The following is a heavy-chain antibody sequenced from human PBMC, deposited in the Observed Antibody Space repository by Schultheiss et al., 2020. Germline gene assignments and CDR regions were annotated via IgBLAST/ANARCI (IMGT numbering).Heavy chain of an antibody. CDR1: GGTFSSYA. Sequence: ASVKVSCKASGGTFSSYAISWVRQAPGQGLEWMGIINPSGGSTSYAQKFQGRVTMTRDTSTSTVYMELSSLRSDDTAVYYCARESGLIVGATWWFDPWGQGTLVTVSS. CDR3: ARESGLIVGATWWFDP. D-gene: IGHD1-26*01. V-gene: IGHV1-46*01. CDR2: INPSGGST. J-gene: IGHJ5*02.